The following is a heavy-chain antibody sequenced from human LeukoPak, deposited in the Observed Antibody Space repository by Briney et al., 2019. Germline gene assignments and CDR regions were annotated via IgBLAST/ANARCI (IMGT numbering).Heavy chain of an antibody. Sequence: GGSLRLSCAASGFTFNDYAMQWGRQAPGKGLEWVSLISWDGGSTDYADSVKGRFTISRDNAKNSLYLQMINLRAEDTAVYYCASSRRDGYGYRALELPPSPVDWGQGTLFTVSS. CDR1: GFTFNDYA. V-gene: IGHV3-43D*03. J-gene: IGHJ4*02. CDR3: ASSRRDGYGYRALELPPSPVD. D-gene: IGHD5-18*01. CDR2: ISWDGGST.